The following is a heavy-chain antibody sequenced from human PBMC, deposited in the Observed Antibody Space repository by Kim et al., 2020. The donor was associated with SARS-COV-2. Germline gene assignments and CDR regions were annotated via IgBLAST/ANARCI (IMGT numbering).Heavy chain of an antibody. D-gene: IGHD5-12*01. CDR1: GFTFSTYA. Sequence: GGSMRLSCAASGFTFSTYAMSWVRQAPGRGLEWISEITASGDNTNYADSVKGRFTMSRDSSTNMVYLQMNSLRAEDTALYYCAKCYDESLDWGQGPLVTVSS. CDR3: AKCYDESLD. J-gene: IGHJ4*02. CDR2: ITASGDNT. V-gene: IGHV3-23*01.